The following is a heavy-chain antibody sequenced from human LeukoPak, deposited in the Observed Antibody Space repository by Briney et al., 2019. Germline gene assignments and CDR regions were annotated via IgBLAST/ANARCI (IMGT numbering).Heavy chain of an antibody. CDR1: GFTFSNVW. CDR2: IKSDGTP. CDR3: ARDGSYKFDY. J-gene: IGHJ4*02. V-gene: IGHV3-74*01. Sequence: PGGSLRLSCAASGFTFSNVWMHWVRQTPGKGLVWVSRIKSDGTPIYADSVKGRFTISRDTAKNTLYLQMNNLRADDTALYYCARDGSYKFDYWGQGTLVTVSS. D-gene: IGHD1-26*01.